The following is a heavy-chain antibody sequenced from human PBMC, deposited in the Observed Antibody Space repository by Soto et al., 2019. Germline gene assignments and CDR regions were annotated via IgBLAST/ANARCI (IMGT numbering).Heavy chain of an antibody. D-gene: IGHD4-17*01. J-gene: IGHJ4*02. CDR1: GFTFSSYG. Sequence: SLRLSCAASGFTFSSYGMHWVRQAPGKGLEWVAVIWYDGSNKYYADSVKGRFTISRDNAKNSLYLQMNSLRAEDTAVYYCARDSDSTVTIDYWGQGTLVTVSS. CDR3: ARDSDSTVTIDY. V-gene: IGHV3-33*01. CDR2: IWYDGSNK.